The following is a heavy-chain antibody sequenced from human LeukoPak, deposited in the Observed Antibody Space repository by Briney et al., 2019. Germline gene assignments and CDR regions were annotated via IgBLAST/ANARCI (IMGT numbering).Heavy chain of an antibody. V-gene: IGHV3-23*01. CDR1: GFTFSRSA. CDR3: AKDGGKVDPMED. J-gene: IGHJ4*02. Sequence: PGGSLRLSCAASGFTFSRSAMSWVRQAPGKGLQWVSAISRSGGDTYYTASVRGRFTISRDNSKNTLYLQINSLRAEDTAIYYCAKDGGKVDPMEDWGQGTLVIVSS. D-gene: IGHD3-16*01. CDR2: ISRSGGDT.